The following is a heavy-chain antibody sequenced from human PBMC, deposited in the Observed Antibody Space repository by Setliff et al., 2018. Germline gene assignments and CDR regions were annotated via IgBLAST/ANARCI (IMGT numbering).Heavy chain of an antibody. Sequence: GGSLRLSCATSGFTFKNAWMSWVRQAPGKGLEWVSYISSSSSTIYYADSVKGRFTISRDNAKNSLYLQMNSLRAEDTAVYYCARDNGDYQLFGAGSWGQGTLVTVSS. CDR3: ARDNGDYQLFGAGS. CDR1: GFTFKNAW. CDR2: ISSSSSTI. D-gene: IGHD4-17*01. J-gene: IGHJ5*02. V-gene: IGHV3-48*01.